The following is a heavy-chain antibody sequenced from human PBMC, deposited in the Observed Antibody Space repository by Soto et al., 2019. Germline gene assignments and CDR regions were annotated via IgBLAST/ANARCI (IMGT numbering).Heavy chain of an antibody. V-gene: IGHV4-31*03. CDR1: GGSISSAGYY. CDR2: IYYSGST. D-gene: IGHD3-22*01. J-gene: IGHJ2*01. Sequence: QVQLQESGPGLVKPSQTLSLTCTVSGGSISSAGYYWSWIRQHPGKGLVWIGYIYYSGSTYYNPSLKSRGTISVDTSKNQSSMKLSSVPAADTAVDYCARGVVVIALGYWYFDLWGRGTLVTVSS. CDR3: ARGVVVIALGYWYFDL.